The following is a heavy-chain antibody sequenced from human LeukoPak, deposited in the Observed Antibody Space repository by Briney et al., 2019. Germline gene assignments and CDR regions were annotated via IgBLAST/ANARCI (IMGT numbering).Heavy chain of an antibody. CDR2: INPNSGGA. CDR1: GYTFTGYY. CDR3: ARGDIVATIGDY. J-gene: IGHJ4*02. D-gene: IGHD5-12*01. V-gene: IGHV1-2*02. Sequence: ASVKVSCKASGYTFTGYYMHWVRQAPGQGLEWMGWINPNSGGANYAQKFQGRVTMTRDTSISTAYMELSRLRSDDTAVYYCARGDIVATIGDYWGQGTLVTVSS.